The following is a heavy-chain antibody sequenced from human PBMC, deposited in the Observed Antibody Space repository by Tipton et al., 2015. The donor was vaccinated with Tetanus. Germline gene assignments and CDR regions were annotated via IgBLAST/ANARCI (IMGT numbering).Heavy chain of an antibody. J-gene: IGHJ4*02. V-gene: IGHV3-33*01. CDR2: IWYDGSNK. CDR3: ARVADSAMVRPLDY. D-gene: IGHD5-18*01. Sequence: SLRLSCAASGFTFSSYGMHWVRQAPGKGLEWVAVIWYDGSNKYYADSVKGRFTISRDNARNLLYLQVNSLRAEDTAVYYCARVADSAMVRPLDYWGQGTLVTVSS. CDR1: GFTFSSYG.